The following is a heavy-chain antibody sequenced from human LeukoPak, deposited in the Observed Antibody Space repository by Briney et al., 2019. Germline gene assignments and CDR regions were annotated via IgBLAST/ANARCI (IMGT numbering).Heavy chain of an antibody. CDR2: INHSGST. CDR1: GGSFSGYY. Sequence: SETLSLTCAVYGGSFSGYYWSWIRQPPGKGLEWIGEINHSGSTNYNPSLKSRVTISVDASKNQFSLKLSSVTAADTAVYYCARGNYGDYGVDYWGQGTLVTVSS. J-gene: IGHJ4*02. D-gene: IGHD4-17*01. V-gene: IGHV4-34*01. CDR3: ARGNYGDYGVDY.